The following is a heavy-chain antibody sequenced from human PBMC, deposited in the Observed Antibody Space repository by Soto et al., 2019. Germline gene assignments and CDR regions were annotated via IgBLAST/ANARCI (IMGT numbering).Heavy chain of an antibody. Sequence: GGSLRLSCAASGFTFSNAWMNWVRQAPGKGLEWVGRIKSKTDGGTTDYAAPVKGRFTISRDDSKNTLYLQMNSLKTEDTAVYYFTTDNDDILTGYYMSYYYYGMDVWGQGTTVTVSS. D-gene: IGHD3-9*01. J-gene: IGHJ6*02. CDR3: TTDNDDILTGYYMSYYYYGMDV. CDR2: IKSKTDGGTT. CDR1: GFTFSNAW. V-gene: IGHV3-15*07.